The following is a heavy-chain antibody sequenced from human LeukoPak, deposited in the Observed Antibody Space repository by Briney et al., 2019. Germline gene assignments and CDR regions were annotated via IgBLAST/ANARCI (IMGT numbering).Heavy chain of an antibody. V-gene: IGHV4-31*03. Sequence: PAETLSLTCTVSGGSISSCGYYWIWLRQHPGKDLEWIGYIYYSGSTYYNPSLKRRVTISVDTSKNQFSLKLSSVTAADTAVYYCARERSGSYLFDYWGQGSMVTVSS. CDR3: ARERSGSYLFDY. CDR1: GGSISSCGYY. CDR2: IYYSGST. J-gene: IGHJ4*02. D-gene: IGHD1-26*01.